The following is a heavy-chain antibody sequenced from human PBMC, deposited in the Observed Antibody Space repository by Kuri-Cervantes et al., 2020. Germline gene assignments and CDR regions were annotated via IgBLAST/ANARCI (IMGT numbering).Heavy chain of an antibody. V-gene: IGHV3-49*04. CDR3: TRDEWWYEY. CDR2: IRSQAYGGTT. Sequence: GESLKISCAASGFTFSNYAMNWVRLAPGKGLEWVGFIRSQAYGGTTEYAASVKGRFTISRDDSKNIAYLQINSLKTEDTAVYYCTRDEWWYEYWGRGTLVTVSS. J-gene: IGHJ1*01. D-gene: IGHD2-15*01. CDR1: GFTFSNYA.